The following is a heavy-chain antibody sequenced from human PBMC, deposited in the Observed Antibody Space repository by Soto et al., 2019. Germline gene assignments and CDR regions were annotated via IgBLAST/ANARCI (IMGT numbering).Heavy chain of an antibody. J-gene: IGHJ4*02. V-gene: IGHV1-18*01. CDR2: ISAYNGNT. D-gene: IGHD2-15*01. CDR3: ARALTGCSAGRCLDY. Sequence: GASVKVSCKASGYTFTSYGISWVRQAPGQGLEWMGWISAYNGNTKYAQKLQGRVTITTDTSTSTAYMELSSLRSEDTAVYYCARALTGCSAGRCLDYWGQGTLVTLSS. CDR1: GYTFTSYG.